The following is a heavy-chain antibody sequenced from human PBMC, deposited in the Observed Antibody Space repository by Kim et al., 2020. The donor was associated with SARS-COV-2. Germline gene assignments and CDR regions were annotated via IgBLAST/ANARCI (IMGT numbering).Heavy chain of an antibody. J-gene: IGHJ6*02. V-gene: IGHV3-30*03. CDR3: ARNSLEDYDFLTAANRKGYAMDV. Sequence: GGSLRLSCTASAFTFSSYGMHWVRQAPGKGLEWVALILYHGSDKYYADSVKGRFTISRDNSKNTLFLQMNSLRADDAAVYYCARNSLEDYDFLTAANRKGYAMDVWGQGTTVTVSS. CDR1: AFTFSSYG. D-gene: IGHD3-9*01. CDR2: ILYHGSDK.